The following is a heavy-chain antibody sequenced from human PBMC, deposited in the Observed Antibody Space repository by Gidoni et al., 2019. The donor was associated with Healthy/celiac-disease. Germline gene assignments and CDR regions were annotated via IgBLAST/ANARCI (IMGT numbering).Heavy chain of an antibody. J-gene: IGHJ4*02. CDR2: IKQDGSEK. Sequence: EVQLVESGGGLVQPGGSLRLSCAASGFPFSSYWMSWVRQAPGKGLEWVANIKQDGSEKYYVDSVKGRFTISRDNAKNSLYLQMNSLRAEDTAVYYCARISGGWGGYSYGFDYWGQGTLVTVSS. CDR1: GFPFSSYW. D-gene: IGHD5-18*01. CDR3: ARISGGWGGYSYGFDY. V-gene: IGHV3-7*03.